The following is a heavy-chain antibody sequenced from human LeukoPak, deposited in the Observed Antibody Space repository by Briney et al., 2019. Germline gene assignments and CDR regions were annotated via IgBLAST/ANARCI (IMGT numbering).Heavy chain of an antibody. V-gene: IGHV4-59*01. CDR3: ARGRLRDYFDY. J-gene: IGHJ4*02. D-gene: IGHD4-17*01. CDR1: GGSISSYY. Sequence: SETLSLTCTVSGGSISSYYWSWIRQPPGKGLEWIGYIYYSGSTNYNPSLKSRVTMSVDTSKNQFSLKLSSVTAADTAVYYCARGRLRDYFDYWGQGTLVTVSS. CDR2: IYYSGST.